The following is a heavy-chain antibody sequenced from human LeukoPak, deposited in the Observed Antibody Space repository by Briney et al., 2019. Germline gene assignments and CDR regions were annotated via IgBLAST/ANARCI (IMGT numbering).Heavy chain of an antibody. CDR1: GFTFSSYA. D-gene: IGHD5-18*01. CDR3: AKDDSKIQPFDY. J-gene: IGHJ4*02. V-gene: IGHV3-30-3*01. Sequence: PGGSLRLSCAASGFTFSSYAMHWVRQAPGKGLEWVAVISYDGSNKYYAGSVKGRFTISRDNSKNTLYLQMNSLRAEDTAVYNCAKDDSKIQPFDYWGQGTLVTVSS. CDR2: ISYDGSNK.